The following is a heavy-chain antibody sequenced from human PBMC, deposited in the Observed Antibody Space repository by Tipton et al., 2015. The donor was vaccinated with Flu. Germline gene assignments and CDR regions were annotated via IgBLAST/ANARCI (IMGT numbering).Heavy chain of an antibody. D-gene: IGHD4-11*01. J-gene: IGHJ5*01. CDR1: GDSISGSYY. Sequence: TLSLTCTVSGDSISGSYYWGWIRQAPGKGLEWIGNIYHTGSTYHNPSLRSRVIITVDRRKNHFSLRLTSVTAADTAVYFCARRDYSNYVSEPKNWFDSWGQGTLVTVSS. CDR2: IYHTGST. CDR3: ARRDYSNYVSEPKNWFDS. V-gene: IGHV4-38-2*02.